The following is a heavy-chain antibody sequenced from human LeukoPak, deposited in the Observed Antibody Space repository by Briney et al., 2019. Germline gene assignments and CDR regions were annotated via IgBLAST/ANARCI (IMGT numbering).Heavy chain of an antibody. CDR3: ARDQSGSFDY. CDR1: GFTFSSFV. V-gene: IGHV3-7*01. D-gene: IGHD3-10*01. J-gene: IGHJ4*02. CDR2: IKQDGSEK. Sequence: GGSLRLSCAASGFTFSSFVMYWVRQTPGKGLEWVANIKQDGSEKYYVDSVKGRFTISRDNAKNSLYLQMNSLRAEDTAVYYCARDQSGSFDYWGQGTLVTVSS.